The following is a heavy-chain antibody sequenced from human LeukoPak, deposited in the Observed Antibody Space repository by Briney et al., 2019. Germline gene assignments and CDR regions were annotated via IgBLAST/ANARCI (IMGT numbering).Heavy chain of an antibody. CDR3: ARGLGAFDI. Sequence: RPGGSLRLSCAASGFSLSRYWMSWVRQAPGKGLEWVSYISSSSSTIYYADSVKGRFTISRDNAKNSLYLQMNSLRAEDTAVYYCARGLGAFDIWGQGTMVTVSS. CDR1: GFSLSRYW. D-gene: IGHD3-16*01. J-gene: IGHJ3*02. CDR2: ISSSSSTI. V-gene: IGHV3-48*04.